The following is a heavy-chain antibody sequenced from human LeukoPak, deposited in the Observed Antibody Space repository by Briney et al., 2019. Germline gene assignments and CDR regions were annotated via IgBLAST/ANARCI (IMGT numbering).Heavy chain of an antibody. Sequence: GESLRLSCAASGFTFSDYSMNWVRQAPGKGLEWVSSISSRSTYIYYADSVKGRFTISRDNAKNSLYLQMNSLRAEDTAVYYCARRYSNSWYSIDYWGQGTLVTVSS. CDR2: ISSRSTYI. V-gene: IGHV3-21*01. J-gene: IGHJ4*02. CDR1: GFTFSDYS. CDR3: ARRYSNSWYSIDY. D-gene: IGHD6-13*01.